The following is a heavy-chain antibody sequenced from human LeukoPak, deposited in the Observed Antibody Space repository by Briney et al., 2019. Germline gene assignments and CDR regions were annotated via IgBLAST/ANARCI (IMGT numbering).Heavy chain of an antibody. CDR3: ARDRVVVPAAIGY. CDR1: GFTFSNYE. Sequence: GGSLRLSCAASGFTFSNYEMNWVRQAPGKGLEWVSYISTSGSTIYYADSVKGRFTISRDNAKNSLYLQMNSLRAEDTAVYYRARDRVVVPAAIGYWGQGTLVTVSS. V-gene: IGHV3-48*03. D-gene: IGHD2-2*01. J-gene: IGHJ4*02. CDR2: ISTSGSTI.